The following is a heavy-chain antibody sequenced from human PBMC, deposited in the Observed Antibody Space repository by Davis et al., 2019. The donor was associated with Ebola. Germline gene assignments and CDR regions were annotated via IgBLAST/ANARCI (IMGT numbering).Heavy chain of an antibody. CDR1: GFTFSGYG. J-gene: IGHJ4*02. D-gene: IGHD4-11*01. V-gene: IGHV3-33*06. CDR2: IWYDGSNK. CDR3: AKDPVTTWDYFDY. Sequence: PGGSLRLSCAASGFTFSGYGMHWVRQAPGKGLEWVAVIWYDGSNKYYADSVKGRFTISRDNSRNTLYLQMNSLRAEDTAVYYCAKDPVTTWDYFDYWGQGTLVTVSS.